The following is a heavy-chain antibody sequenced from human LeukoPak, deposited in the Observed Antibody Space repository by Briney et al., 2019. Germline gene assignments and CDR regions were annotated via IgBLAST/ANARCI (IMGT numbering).Heavy chain of an antibody. D-gene: IGHD4-23*01. V-gene: IGHV3-66*01. J-gene: IGHJ4*02. CDR2: IYSGGST. Sequence: PGGSLRLSCAASGFTVSTNCMNWVRQAPGKGLEWVSVIYSGGSTYYADSVKGRFTISRDNSKNTLYLQMNSLRAEDTAVYYCARDGPTTVVTPIVGYWGQGTLVTVSS. CDR1: GFTVSTNC. CDR3: ARDGPTTVVTPIVGY.